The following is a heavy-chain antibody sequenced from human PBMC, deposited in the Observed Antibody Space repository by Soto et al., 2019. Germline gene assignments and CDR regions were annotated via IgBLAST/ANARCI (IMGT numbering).Heavy chain of an antibody. V-gene: IGHV1-18*01. CDR2: ISPDNGNT. Sequence: QVQLVQSGGEVKKPGASVKVSCKASGYTFTIYGINWVRQAPGQGLEWMGWISPDNGNTNYAQKLQGRVTMTTDTSTSTAYMELRSLRSDDTAVYYCARALGYSGYAGMDVWGQGTRVTVPS. D-gene: IGHD5-12*01. CDR3: ARALGYSGYAGMDV. J-gene: IGHJ6*02. CDR1: GYTFTIYG.